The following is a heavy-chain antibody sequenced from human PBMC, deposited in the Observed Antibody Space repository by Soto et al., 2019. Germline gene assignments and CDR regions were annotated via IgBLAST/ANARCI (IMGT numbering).Heavy chain of an antibody. CDR2: IYASGST. V-gene: IGHV4-4*07. CDR3: VRSCSSTSCYDVFAY. J-gene: IGHJ4*02. D-gene: IGHD2-2*01. Sequence: ESLCLTCTVSGGSISSYYRSWFRQPAGKGLEWIARIYASGSTNYNPSRTSRVTMSVDTSKNQFSLKLRSVTAADTAVYYCVRSCSSTSCYDVFAYWGQGSLVIVSA. CDR1: GGSISSYY.